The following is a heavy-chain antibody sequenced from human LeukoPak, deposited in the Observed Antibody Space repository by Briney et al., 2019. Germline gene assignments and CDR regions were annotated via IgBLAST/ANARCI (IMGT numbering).Heavy chain of an antibody. Sequence: GSLRLSCVASGFTFSNYWMSWVRQAPGKGLEGVANLKQDGSEEYYMDSVKGRFTISRDKAKNSLHLQMNSLRAEDTAVYYCATLRFLEWLLFPEYFQHWGQGTLVTVSS. D-gene: IGHD3-3*01. CDR3: ATLRFLEWLLFPEYFQH. J-gene: IGHJ1*01. CDR1: GFTFSNYW. CDR2: LKQDGSEE. V-gene: IGHV3-7*01.